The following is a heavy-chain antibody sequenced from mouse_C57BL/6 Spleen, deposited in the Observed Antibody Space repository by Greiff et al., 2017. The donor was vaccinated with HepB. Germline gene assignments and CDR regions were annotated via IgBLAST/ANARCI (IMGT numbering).Heavy chain of an antibody. CDR3: AREGLPYYFDY. CDR1: GYSITSGYY. CDR2: ISYDGSN. J-gene: IGHJ2*01. D-gene: IGHD2-4*01. Sequence: VQLKESGPGLVKPSQSLSLTCSVTGYSITSGYYWNWIRQFPGNKLEWMGYISYDGSNNYNPSLKNRISITRDTSKNQFFLKLNSVTTEDTATYYCAREGLPYYFDYWGQGTTLTVSS. V-gene: IGHV3-6*01.